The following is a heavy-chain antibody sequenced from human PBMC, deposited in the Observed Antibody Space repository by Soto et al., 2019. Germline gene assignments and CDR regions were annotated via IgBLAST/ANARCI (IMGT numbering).Heavy chain of an antibody. CDR1: GFTIGGNY. V-gene: IGHV3-53*01. D-gene: IGHD2-21*02. CDR2: IFSGDNT. J-gene: IGHJ5*02. Sequence: EVQLVESGGGLIQPGGSLRLSCAASGFTIGGNYITWVRQAPGKGLEWVSVIFSGDNTFYSDSVKGRFTISRDSSKNTVYLQMNRLRGDDTAVYFCATGLTLPVRPSFDTWGQGTLLTVSS. CDR3: ATGLTLPVRPSFDT.